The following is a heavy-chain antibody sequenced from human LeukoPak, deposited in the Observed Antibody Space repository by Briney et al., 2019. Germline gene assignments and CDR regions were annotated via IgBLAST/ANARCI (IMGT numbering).Heavy chain of an antibody. Sequence: ASVKVSCKVSGNSLSELSIQWVRQAPGKGRECMGGFDPEEAKMVYAQNFQCRVTMTEDTSTQTAYMELSGLTSDDTAVYYCTTRSGDFWSGFVNWGQGTLVTVSA. CDR2: FDPEEAKM. J-gene: IGHJ4*02. D-gene: IGHD3-3*01. CDR1: GNSLSELS. V-gene: IGHV1-24*01. CDR3: TTRSGDFWSGFVN.